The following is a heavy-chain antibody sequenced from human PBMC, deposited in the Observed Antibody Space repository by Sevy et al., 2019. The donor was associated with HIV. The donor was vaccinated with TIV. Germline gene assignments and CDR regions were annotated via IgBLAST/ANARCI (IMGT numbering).Heavy chain of an antibody. CDR3: ARQDPTYYYGMDV. CDR2: IYPGDSDT. J-gene: IGHJ6*02. D-gene: IGHD1-1*01. Sequence: GECLKISCKGSGYSFTSYWIGWVRQMPGKGLEWMGIIYPGDSDTRYSPSFQGQVTISADKSINTAYLQWISLKASDTAMYYCARQDPTYYYGMDVWGQGTTVTVSS. CDR1: GYSFTSYW. V-gene: IGHV5-51*01.